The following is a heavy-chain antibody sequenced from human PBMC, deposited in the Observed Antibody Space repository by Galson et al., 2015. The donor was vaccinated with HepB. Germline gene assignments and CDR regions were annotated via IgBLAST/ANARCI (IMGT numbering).Heavy chain of an antibody. CDR2: ITTSSSYI. J-gene: IGHJ5*01. D-gene: IGHD2-2*01. CDR1: GFTFSAYD. CDR3: AKAGCSGAGCYLRYSWIDS. V-gene: IGHV3-21*06. Sequence: SLRLSCAASGFTFSAYDVYWVRQAPGKGLEWVSSITTSSSYIYYADSKRGRFTISRDNAKNSLFLQMDSLRAEDTAVYYCAKAGCSGAGCYLRYSWIDSWGQGTLVTVSS.